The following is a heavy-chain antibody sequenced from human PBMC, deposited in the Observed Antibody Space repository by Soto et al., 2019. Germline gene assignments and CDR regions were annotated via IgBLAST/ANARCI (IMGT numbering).Heavy chain of an antibody. CDR2: IYYSGNT. Sequence: QLQLQESGPGLVKPSETLSLSCTVSGGSISSSSYYWGWIRQPPGKGLEWIGSIYYSGNTYYNPSVKRRVTISLETSKKQFSLKLSSVSAADTAVYHCARHTQGGLLPFDYWGQGTLVTVSS. V-gene: IGHV4-39*01. CDR1: GGSISSSSYY. CDR3: ARHTQGGLLPFDY. J-gene: IGHJ4*02. D-gene: IGHD3-10*01.